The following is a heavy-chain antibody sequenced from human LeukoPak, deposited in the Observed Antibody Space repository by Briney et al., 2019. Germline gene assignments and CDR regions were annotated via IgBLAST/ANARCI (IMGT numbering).Heavy chain of an antibody. CDR2: ISSSSSYI. CDR1: GFTFSSYS. CDR3: ASGYSSSWWGDGAY. J-gene: IGHJ4*02. Sequence: GGSLRLSCAASGFTFSSYSMNWVRQAPGKGLEWVSSISSSSSYIYYADSVKGRFTISRDNAKNSLYLQMNSLRAEDTALYYCASGYSSSWWGDGAYWGQGTLVTVSS. V-gene: IGHV3-21*04. D-gene: IGHD6-19*01.